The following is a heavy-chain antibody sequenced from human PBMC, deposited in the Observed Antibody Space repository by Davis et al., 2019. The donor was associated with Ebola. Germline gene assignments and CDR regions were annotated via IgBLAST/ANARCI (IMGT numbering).Heavy chain of an antibody. D-gene: IGHD3-10*01. CDR2: IYPGDSDT. V-gene: IGHV5-51*01. CDR3: ARPTMVQGVIID. CDR1: GYSFTSYW. J-gene: IGHJ4*02. Sequence: GGSLRLSCKGSGYSFTSYWIGWVRQLPGKGLEWMGIIYPGDSDTRYSPSFQGQVTISADKSISTAYLQWSSLKASDTAMYYCARPTMVQGVIIDWGQGTLVTVSS.